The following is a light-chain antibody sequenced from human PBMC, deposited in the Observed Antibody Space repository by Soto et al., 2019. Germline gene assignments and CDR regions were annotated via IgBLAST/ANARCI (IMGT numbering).Light chain of an antibody. CDR1: SSDVGDNNY. V-gene: IGLV2-14*01. CDR3: SSYTSSSPLYV. Sequence: QSALTQPASVSGSPGQSVTISCTGTSSDVGDNNYVSWYQQHPGKAPKLMIYDVTHRPSGISNRFSGSKSGNTASLTISGLQAEDEDDYYCSSYTSSSPLYVFGTGTKVTVL. J-gene: IGLJ1*01. CDR2: DVT.